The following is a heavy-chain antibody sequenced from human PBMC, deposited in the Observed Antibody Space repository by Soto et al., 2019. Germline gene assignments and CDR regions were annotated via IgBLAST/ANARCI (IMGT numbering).Heavy chain of an antibody. J-gene: IGHJ4*01. D-gene: IGHD4-17*01. CDR3: ARDLRLDY. CDR1: GGSIISYY. Sequence: QVQLQESGPGLVKPSETLSLTCTVSGGSIISYYWSWIRQPPGKGLEWIGYIYYSGSTNYNPSLKSRVTISVDTSKNQFSLKLSSVTAADTAVYYCARDLRLDYWGHGTLVTVSS. CDR2: IYYSGST. V-gene: IGHV4-59*01.